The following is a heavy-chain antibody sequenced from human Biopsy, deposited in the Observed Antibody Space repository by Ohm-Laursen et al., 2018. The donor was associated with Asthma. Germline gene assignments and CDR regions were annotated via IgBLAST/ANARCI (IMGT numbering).Heavy chain of an antibody. CDR1: GGTFGNYA. V-gene: IGHV1-69*06. D-gene: IGHD6-13*01. CDR2: ISPVFGST. CDR3: ASPSSSREILYYHYNMDI. Sequence: GSSVKVSCKASGGTFGNYAISWVRQAPGLGLEWMGGISPVFGSTNIAQKFQGRVTISADIFTKTAYLEVSSLRSDDTAVYYCASPSSSREILYYHYNMDIWGQGTTVTV. J-gene: IGHJ6*02.